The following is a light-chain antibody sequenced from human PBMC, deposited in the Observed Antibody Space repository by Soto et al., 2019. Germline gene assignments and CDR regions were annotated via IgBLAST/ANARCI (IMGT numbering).Light chain of an antibody. J-gene: IGLJ3*02. CDR1: SSDVGSYTL. CDR2: EGT. V-gene: IGLV2-23*01. CDR3: CSYADTTTLV. Sequence: QSVLAQPASVSGSPGQSITISCTGSSSDVGSYTLVSWYQHQADKAPKLIIYEGTKRPSGVSYRFSGSKSGNTASLTISGLQAEDEADYYCCSYADTTTLVFGGGTKVTVL.